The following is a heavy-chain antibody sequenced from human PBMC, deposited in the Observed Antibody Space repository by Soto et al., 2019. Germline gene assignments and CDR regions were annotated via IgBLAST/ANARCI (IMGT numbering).Heavy chain of an antibody. CDR2: IIPIFGTA. J-gene: IGHJ6*02. V-gene: IGHV1-69*13. CDR1: GGTFRSYA. D-gene: IGHD2-2*01. Sequence: SVKVSCKASGGTFRSYAISWVRQAPGQGLEWMGGIIPIFGTANYAQKFQGRVTITADESTSTAYMELGSLRSEDTAVYYCARGVVPAARHYGMDVWGQGTTVTVSS. CDR3: ARGVVPAARHYGMDV.